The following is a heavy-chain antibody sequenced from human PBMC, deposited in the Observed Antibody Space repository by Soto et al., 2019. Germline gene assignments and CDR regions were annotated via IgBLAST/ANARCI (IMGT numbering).Heavy chain of an antibody. CDR1: GFTFSSYA. V-gene: IGHV3-23*01. Sequence: EVQLLESGGGLVQPGGSLRLSCAASGFTFSSYAMSWVRQAPGKGLEWVSAISGSGGSTYYADSVKGRFTISRDNAKNRLYLHMTSLKAAETSVDDCAKYRGGSYRRHFDYWGQGPLVTVSS. CDR3: AKYRGGSYRRHFDY. J-gene: IGHJ4*02. CDR2: ISGSGGST. D-gene: IGHD3-16*02.